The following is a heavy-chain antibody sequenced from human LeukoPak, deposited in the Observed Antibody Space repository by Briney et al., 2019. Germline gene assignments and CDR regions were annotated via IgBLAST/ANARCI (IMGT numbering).Heavy chain of an antibody. J-gene: IGHJ4*02. CDR2: IKQDGSEK. CDR1: GFTFNNYW. V-gene: IGHV3-7*01. CDR3: ARDPEWRYDFWSGYDGARTYYFDY. D-gene: IGHD3-3*01. Sequence: PGGSLRLSCAASGFTFNNYWMSWVRHTPGKGLEWLANIKQDGSEKYYVDSVKGRFTISRDNAKNSLYLQMNSLRAEDTAVYYCARDPEWRYDFWSGYDGARTYYFDYWGQGTLVTVSS.